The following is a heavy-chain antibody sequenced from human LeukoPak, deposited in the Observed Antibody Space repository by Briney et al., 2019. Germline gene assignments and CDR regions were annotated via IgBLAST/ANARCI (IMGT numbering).Heavy chain of an antibody. V-gene: IGHV1-69*13. D-gene: IGHD3-16*02. J-gene: IGHJ4*02. CDR1: GGTFSSYA. CDR2: IIPIFGTA. Sequence: SVKVSCKASGGTFSSYAINWVRQAPGQGLEWMGGIIPIFGTANYAQKFQGRVTITADESTSTAYMELSSLRSEDTAVYYCATGYYDYVWGSYRYSFDYWGQGTLVTVSS. CDR3: ATGYYDYVWGSYRYSFDY.